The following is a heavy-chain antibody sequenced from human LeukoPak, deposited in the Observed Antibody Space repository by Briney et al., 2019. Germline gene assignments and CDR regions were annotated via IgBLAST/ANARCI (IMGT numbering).Heavy chain of an antibody. CDR3: ARPEYYYGSGSYKN. CDR1: GYTFTGYY. V-gene: IGHV1-69*06. Sequence: ASVKVSCKASGYTFTGYYMHWVRQAPGQGLEWMGGIIPIFGTANYAQKFQGRVTITADKSTSTAYMELSSLRSEDTAVYYCARPEYYYGSGSYKNWGQGTLVTVSS. CDR2: IIPIFGTA. D-gene: IGHD3-10*01. J-gene: IGHJ4*02.